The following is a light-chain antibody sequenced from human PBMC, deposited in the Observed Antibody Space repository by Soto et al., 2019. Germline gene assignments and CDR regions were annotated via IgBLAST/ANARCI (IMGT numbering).Light chain of an antibody. V-gene: IGKV1-39*01. CDR2: AAS. CDR1: QSISSY. Sequence: DIQMTQSPSSLSASVGDRVTITCRASQSISSYLNWYQQKPGKAPKLLIYAASSLQSGVPSRFSGSGSGTDFTLTISRLEPEDFAVYYCQQYHSSPWTFGLGTKVDIK. J-gene: IGKJ1*01. CDR3: QQYHSSPWT.